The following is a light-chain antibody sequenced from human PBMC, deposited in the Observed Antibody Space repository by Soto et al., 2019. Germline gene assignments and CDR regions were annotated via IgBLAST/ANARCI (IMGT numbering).Light chain of an antibody. V-gene: IGKV1-5*03. CDR2: EAS. J-gene: IGKJ1*01. CDR3: QQYNTYSWT. CDR1: QSIKSW. Sequence: DIQITQSPTTLSASVGERVTITCRASQSIKSWLAWYQQKPGKAPKLLIYEASSLESGVPSRFGGSGSGTEFTLTISSLQPDDFATYYCQQYNTYSWTFGQGTKVDIK.